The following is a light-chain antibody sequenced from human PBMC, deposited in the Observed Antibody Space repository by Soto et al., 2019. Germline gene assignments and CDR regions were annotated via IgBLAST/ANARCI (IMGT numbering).Light chain of an antibody. CDR1: QSVSNN. CDR3: QQYNNWPPWK. V-gene: IGKV3-15*01. Sequence: ILMTQSPATLSVSPGERATLSCRASQSVSNNLAWYQQKPGQAPRLLIYDASNRDTGIPSRFSGSGSGTEFTLTISCLQSEEFAVYYCQQYNNWPPWKFGQGTKVEIK. CDR2: DAS. J-gene: IGKJ1*01.